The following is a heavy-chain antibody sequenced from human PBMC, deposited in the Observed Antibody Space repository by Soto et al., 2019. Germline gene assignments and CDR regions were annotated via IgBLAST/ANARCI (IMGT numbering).Heavy chain of an antibody. CDR1: GGSFSSYY. V-gene: IGHV4-59*08. D-gene: IGHD4-17*01. CDR2: IYYRGSP. J-gene: IGHJ4*02. Sequence: PSETLSLTTTFFGGSFSSYYWSWFRQPPGKGLEWIGYIYYRGSPNCNPSLKSRVTISVDTSNNQFSLKLSSVTAVGTAVYYCARHRDGDYVDYWGQGTLVTVSS. CDR3: ARHRDGDYVDY.